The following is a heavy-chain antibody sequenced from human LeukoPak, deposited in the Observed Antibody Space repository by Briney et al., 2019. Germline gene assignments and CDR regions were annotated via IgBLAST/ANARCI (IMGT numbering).Heavy chain of an antibody. J-gene: IGHJ4*02. V-gene: IGHV3-30*03. Sequence: PGRSLILSCAASGFAFSRYGMSWVRQAPGKGLEWVAVVAHDGRTQYYVDSVKGRFTISRDNSKNTLSLQMDSLRADDTAVYYCATETQEMVAKSFDSWGLGTLVTVSS. CDR1: GFAFSRYG. D-gene: IGHD5-24*01. CDR3: ATETQEMVAKSFDS. CDR2: VAHDGRTQ.